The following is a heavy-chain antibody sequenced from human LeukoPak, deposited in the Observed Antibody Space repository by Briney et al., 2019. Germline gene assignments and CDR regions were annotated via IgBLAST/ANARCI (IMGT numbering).Heavy chain of an antibody. CDR1: GFTFSSYA. V-gene: IGHV3-23*01. CDR3: AKDRSKYYYDSSGSPPDAFDI. Sequence: GGSLRLSCAASGFTFSSYAMSWVRQAPGKGLEWVSAISGSGGSTYYADSVKGRFTISSDNSKNTLYLQMNSLRAEDTAVYYCAKDRSKYYYDSSGSPPDAFDIWGQGTMVTVS. D-gene: IGHD3-22*01. J-gene: IGHJ3*02. CDR2: ISGSGGST.